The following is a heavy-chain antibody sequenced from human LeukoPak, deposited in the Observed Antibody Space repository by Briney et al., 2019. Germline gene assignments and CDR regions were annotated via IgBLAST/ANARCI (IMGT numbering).Heavy chain of an antibody. CDR1: GGSLNNYY. J-gene: IGHJ3*02. V-gene: IGHV4-59*01. CDR2: IYYSGTT. CDR3: ARGGAFDI. Sequence: SENLSLTCTVSGGSLNNYYWSWIRQPPGKGLEWIGYIYYSGTTNYNPSLKSRVTISVDTSKNQFSLKLTSVTAADTAVYFCARGGAFDIWGQGTLVTVAS.